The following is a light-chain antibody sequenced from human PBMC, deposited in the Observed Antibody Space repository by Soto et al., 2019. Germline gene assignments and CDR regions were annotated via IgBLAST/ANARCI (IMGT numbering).Light chain of an antibody. J-gene: IGKJ2*01. CDR3: QQYNNWPPYT. CDR1: RSVSRN. V-gene: IGKV3-15*01. Sequence: EIVMTQSPATLSVSPGERATLSCRASRSVSRNLAWYQQKPGQAPRLLIYDASTRATGIPARFSGSGSGTELTLTISSLQSEDFAVYYCQQYNNWPPYTFGQGTKLEIK. CDR2: DAS.